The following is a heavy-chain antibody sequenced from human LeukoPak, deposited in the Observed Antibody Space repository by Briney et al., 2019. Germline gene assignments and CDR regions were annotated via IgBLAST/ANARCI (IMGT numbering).Heavy chain of an antibody. CDR2: IYTSGST. CDR1: GGSITDYH. D-gene: IGHD3-22*01. V-gene: IGHV4-4*07. J-gene: IGHJ3*02. Sequence: SETLSLTCTVSGGSITDYHWIWIRQPAGKGLEWIGRIYTSGSTNYNPSLKSRVTISVDTSKSQFSLKLSSVTAADTAVYYCARDTYYYDSSGYRWGDAFDIWGQGTMVTVSS. CDR3: ARDTYYYDSSGYRWGDAFDI.